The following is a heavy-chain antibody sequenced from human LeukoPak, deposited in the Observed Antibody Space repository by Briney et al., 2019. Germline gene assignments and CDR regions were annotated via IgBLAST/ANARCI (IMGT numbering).Heavy chain of an antibody. D-gene: IGHD6-19*01. J-gene: IGHJ6*03. V-gene: IGHV3-11*04. CDR2: ISSSGSTI. CDR1: GFTFSDYY. CDR3: ARFRLSVSSGWYLYYYYMDV. Sequence: PGGSLRLSCAASGFTFSDYYMSWIRQAPGKGLEWVSYISSSGSTIYYADSVKGRFTISRDNAKNSLYLQMNSLRAEDTAVYYCARFRLSVSSGWYLYYYYMDVWGKGTTVTVSS.